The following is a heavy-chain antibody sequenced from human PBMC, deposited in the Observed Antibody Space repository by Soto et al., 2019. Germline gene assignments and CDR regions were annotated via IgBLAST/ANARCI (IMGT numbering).Heavy chain of an antibody. D-gene: IGHD3-3*01. CDR1: GFTFSSYS. CDR3: ARARGFGLITLYYYGMDV. V-gene: IGHV3-21*01. Sequence: PGGSLRLSCAASGFTFSSYSMNWVRQAPGKGLEWVSSISSSSSYIYYADSVKGRFTISRDNAKNSLYLQMNSLRAEDTAVYYCARARGFGLITLYYYGMDVWGQGTTGTVSS. CDR2: ISSSSSYI. J-gene: IGHJ6*02.